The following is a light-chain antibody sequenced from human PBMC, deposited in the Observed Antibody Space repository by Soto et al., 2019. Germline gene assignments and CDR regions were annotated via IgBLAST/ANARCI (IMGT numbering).Light chain of an antibody. CDR1: SSDIGAYNF. J-gene: IGLJ2*01. V-gene: IGLV2-14*03. CDR2: DVY. CDR3: TSWTTSTTMI. Sequence: QSALTQPASVSGSPGQSITISCTGTSSDIGAYNFVSWYQQHPGKAHKLMLYDVYIRPSGVSNRFSGSKSGNSASLTISGLQAEDEADYYCTSWTTSTTMIFGGGTKLTVL.